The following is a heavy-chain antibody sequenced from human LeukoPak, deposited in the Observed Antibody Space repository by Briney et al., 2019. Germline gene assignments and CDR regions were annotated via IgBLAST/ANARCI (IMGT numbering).Heavy chain of an antibody. CDR1: GDSISNSAYC. CDR2: FCYSGNT. J-gene: IGHJ6*02. Sequence: SETLSLTCTVSGDSISNSAYCWGWIRQPPGKGLEWIGSFCYSGNTYYNPSLKSRVTLSVDTSKNQFSLKLSSVTAADTAVYYCARDLGVGVVVPAAPVHYYYYGMDVWGQGTTVTVSS. D-gene: IGHD2-2*01. V-gene: IGHV4-39*07. CDR3: ARDLGVGVVVPAAPVHYYYYGMDV.